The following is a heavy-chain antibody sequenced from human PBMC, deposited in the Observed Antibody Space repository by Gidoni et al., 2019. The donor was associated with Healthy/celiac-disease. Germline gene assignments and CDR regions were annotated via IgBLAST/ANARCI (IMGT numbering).Heavy chain of an antibody. CDR2: IYSGGST. V-gene: IGHV3-66*01. J-gene: IGHJ6*02. CDR1: GFTVSSNY. CDR3: ARDTIAAAGKNYYGMDV. D-gene: IGHD6-13*01. Sequence: EVQLVESGGGLVQPGGALRLSCAAFGFTVSSNYMGLVRQAPGKGLEWVSVIYSGGSTYYADSVKGRFTISRDNSKNTLYLQMNSLRAEDTAVYYCARDTIAAAGKNYYGMDVWGQGTTVTVSS.